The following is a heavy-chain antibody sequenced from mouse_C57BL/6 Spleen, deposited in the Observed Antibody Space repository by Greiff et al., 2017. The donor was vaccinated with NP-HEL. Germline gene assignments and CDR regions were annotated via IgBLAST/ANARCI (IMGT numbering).Heavy chain of an antibody. J-gene: IGHJ2*01. Sequence: DVMLVEYEGGLVQPGSSMKLSCTASGFTFSDYYMAWVRQVPEKGLEWVANINYDGSSTYYLDSLKSRFIISRDNAKNILYLQMSSLKSEDTATYYCARATNWDYFDYWGQGTTLTVSS. CDR3: ARATNWDYFDY. V-gene: IGHV5-16*01. D-gene: IGHD4-1*01. CDR1: GFTFSDYY. CDR2: INYDGSST.